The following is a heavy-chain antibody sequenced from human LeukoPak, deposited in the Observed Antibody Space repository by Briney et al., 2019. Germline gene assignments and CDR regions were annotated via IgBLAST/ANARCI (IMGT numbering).Heavy chain of an antibody. CDR3: AKDRHAPGRYCSSITCFPFDP. Sequence: PGGSLRLSCAASGFTFSSYAMSWVRQAPGKGLEWVSAISGSGGSTYYADSVKGRFTISRDNSKNTLYLQMNSLRAEDTAVYYCAKDRHAPGRYCSSITCFPFDPWGQGTLVTVSS. J-gene: IGHJ5*02. V-gene: IGHV3-23*01. CDR1: GFTFSSYA. CDR2: ISGSGGST. D-gene: IGHD2-2*01.